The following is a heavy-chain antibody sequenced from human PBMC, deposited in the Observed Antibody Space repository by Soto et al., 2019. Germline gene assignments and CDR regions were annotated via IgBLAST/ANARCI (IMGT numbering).Heavy chain of an antibody. Sequence: SVKVSCKASGFTFTSSAMQWVRQARGQRLEWIGWIVVGSGNTNYAQKFQERVTITRDMSTSTAYMELSSLRSEDTAVYYCAADLGGYDFWSGYHLWGQGTLVTVSS. J-gene: IGHJ4*02. CDR3: AADLGGYDFWSGYHL. V-gene: IGHV1-58*02. D-gene: IGHD3-3*01. CDR2: IVVGSGNT. CDR1: GFTFTSSA.